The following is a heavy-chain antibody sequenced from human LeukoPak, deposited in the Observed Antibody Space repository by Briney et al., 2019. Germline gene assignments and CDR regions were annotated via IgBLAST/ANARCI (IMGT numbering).Heavy chain of an antibody. CDR2: INPSGGST. CDR1: GYTFTSYY. Sequence: ASVKVSCKASGYTFTSYYMHWVRQAPGQGLEWMGIINPSGGSTSYAQKFQGRVTMSVDTSKNQFSLKLSSVTAADTAVYYCARDPAKLYYDFWSGYPLSAFDIWGQGTMVTVSS. V-gene: IGHV1-46*01. J-gene: IGHJ3*02. CDR3: ARDPAKLYYDFWSGYPLSAFDI. D-gene: IGHD3-3*01.